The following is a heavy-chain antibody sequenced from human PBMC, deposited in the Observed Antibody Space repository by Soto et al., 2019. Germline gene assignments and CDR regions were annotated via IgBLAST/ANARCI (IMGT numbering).Heavy chain of an antibody. CDR1: GFTFKTYA. CDR3: AKDKSAWGLFDF. J-gene: IGHJ4*02. V-gene: IGHV3-23*01. CDR2: ISGSGGTI. Sequence: VQLLESGGGLVQPGGSLRLSCATFGFTFKTYAMTWVRQAPGKGLEWVAVISGSGGTIYYADSVKGRFTISRDNSKDTVYLQMNSLRADDTALYYCAKDKSAWGLFDFWGQGTQVTVSP. D-gene: IGHD7-27*01.